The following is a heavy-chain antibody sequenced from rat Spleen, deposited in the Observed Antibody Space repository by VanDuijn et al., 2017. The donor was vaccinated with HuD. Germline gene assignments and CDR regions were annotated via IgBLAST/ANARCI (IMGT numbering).Heavy chain of an antibody. Sequence: EVQLVESGGDSVQPGRSLKLSCAASGFTFSNYDMAWVRQDSTKGLEWVASISPGGGSTYYRDSVKCRFTVSRDNTKSTLYLQMDSLRSEDTATYYCARHPEYSNYFDYWGQGVMVTVSS. D-gene: IGHD3-2*01. V-gene: IGHV5-25*01. CDR2: ISPGGGST. CDR1: GFTFSNYD. CDR3: ARHPEYSNYFDY. J-gene: IGHJ2*01.